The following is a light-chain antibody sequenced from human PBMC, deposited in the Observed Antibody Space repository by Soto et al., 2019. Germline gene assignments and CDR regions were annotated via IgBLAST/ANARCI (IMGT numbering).Light chain of an antibody. CDR3: QQYEKVGLT. CDR2: DGS. V-gene: IGKV1-33*01. J-gene: IGKJ4*01. CDR1: QDISNY. Sequence: DIQMTQSPSSLSASVGDRVTITCQASQDISNYLNWYQQKPGEAPKLLISDGSSLETGVPSRFSGSGSGTHFTFTISSLQPEDFATYHCQQYEKVGLTFGGGTKVEIK.